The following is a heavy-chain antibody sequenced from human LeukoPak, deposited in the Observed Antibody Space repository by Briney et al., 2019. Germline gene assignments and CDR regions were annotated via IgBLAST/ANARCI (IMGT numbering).Heavy chain of an antibody. CDR3: ARAPLPYCSSTSCNLGYNWFDP. J-gene: IGHJ5*02. V-gene: IGHV1-2*02. CDR2: INPNSGGT. CDR1: GYTFTGDY. D-gene: IGHD2-2*01. Sequence: GASVKVSCKASGYTFTGDYMHWVRQAPGQGLEWMGWINPNSGGTNSAQKFQDRVTMTRDTSISTAYMDLSSLRSDDTALYYCARAPLPYCSSTSCNLGYNWFDPWGQGTLVTVSS.